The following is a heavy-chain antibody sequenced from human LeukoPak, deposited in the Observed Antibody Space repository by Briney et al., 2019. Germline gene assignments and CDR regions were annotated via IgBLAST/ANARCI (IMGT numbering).Heavy chain of an antibody. D-gene: IGHD2/OR15-2a*01. CDR2: MYYSGGT. CDR3: ARPLDTTFFNAFDI. CDR1: GGSIVSSRYY. Sequence: PSETLSLTCTVSGGSIVSSRYYWGWVRQPPGKGLEWIGSMYYSGGTFLNPALKSRVTMSVDTSKNQFSLKVNSATAADTAVYYCARPLDTTFFNAFDIWGQGTMVTVSS. J-gene: IGHJ3*02. V-gene: IGHV4-39*01.